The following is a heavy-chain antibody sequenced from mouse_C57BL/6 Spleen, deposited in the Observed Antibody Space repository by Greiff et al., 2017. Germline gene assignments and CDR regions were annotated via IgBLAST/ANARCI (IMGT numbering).Heavy chain of an antibody. V-gene: IGHV1-69*01. Sequence: QVQLQQPGAELVMPGASVKLSCKASGYTFTSYWMYWVKQTPGQGLEWIGAIDPSDSYTNYNQKVKGKSTLTVDKSSSTAYMQLSSLTSEDSAVYYCARTAQATYFDVWGQGTTLTVSS. CDR2: IDPSDSYT. CDR1: GYTFTSYW. J-gene: IGHJ2*01. D-gene: IGHD3-2*02. CDR3: ARTAQATYFDV.